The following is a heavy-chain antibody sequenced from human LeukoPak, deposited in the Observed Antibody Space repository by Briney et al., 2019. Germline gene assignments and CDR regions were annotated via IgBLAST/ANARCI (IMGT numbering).Heavy chain of an antibody. CDR3: ARAQSRDGYNLDY. J-gene: IGHJ4*02. CDR1: GFIFSSYA. D-gene: IGHD5-24*01. Sequence: GGSLRLSCAASGFIFSSYAMNWVRQAPGKGLEWVSKISGSGSTIYYADSVKSRFTISRDNAKNSLYLQMNSLRAEDTAVYYCARAQSRDGYNLDYWGQGTLVTVSS. V-gene: IGHV3-48*03. CDR2: ISGSGSTI.